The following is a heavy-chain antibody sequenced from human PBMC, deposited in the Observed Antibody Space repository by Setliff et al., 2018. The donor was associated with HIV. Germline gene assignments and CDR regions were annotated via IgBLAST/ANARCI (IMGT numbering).Heavy chain of an antibody. J-gene: IGHJ4*02. Sequence: KSGPTLVNPTQTLTPTCTFSGFSLSTGGVGLGWLRQPPGKAPECLGIIYWDDNKRYTPSLQDRLTITKDTFRHQVVLTMTNMAPVDTGTYYCAHSRMGVSGWPVFDSWGQGTLVTVSS. CDR3: AHSRMGVSGWPVFDS. V-gene: IGHV2-5*02. CDR2: IYWDDNK. CDR1: GFSLSTGGVG. D-gene: IGHD3-16*01.